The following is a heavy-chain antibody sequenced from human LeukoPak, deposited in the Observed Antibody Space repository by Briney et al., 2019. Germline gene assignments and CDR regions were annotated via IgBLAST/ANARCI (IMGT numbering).Heavy chain of an antibody. CDR2: ISSSSSYV. V-gene: IGHV3-11*06. D-gene: IGHD2-15*01. Sequence: PGGSLRLSCAASGFTFSDYYMNWVRQAPGKGLEWVSYISSSSSYVYYADSVKGRFTISRDNAENSLYLQMNSLRAEDTAVYYCARGSEGYCSGGGCYYGMDVWGQGTTVTVSS. CDR1: GFTFSDYY. J-gene: IGHJ6*01. CDR3: ARGSEGYCSGGGCYYGMDV.